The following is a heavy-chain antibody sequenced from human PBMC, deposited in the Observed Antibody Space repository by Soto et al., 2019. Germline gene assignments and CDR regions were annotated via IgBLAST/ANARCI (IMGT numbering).Heavy chain of an antibody. CDR3: ARWGLRDFAYYYYYYGMDV. V-gene: IGHV1-18*01. CDR1: GYPFTSYG. D-gene: IGHD3-16*01. Sequence: XSVKVSCNASGYPFTSYGIIWARQAPGQGLEWMGWISAYNGNTNYAQKLQGRVTMTTDTSTSTAYMELRSLRSDDTAVYYCARWGLRDFAYYYYYYGMDVWGQGTTVTVSS. J-gene: IGHJ6*02. CDR2: ISAYNGNT.